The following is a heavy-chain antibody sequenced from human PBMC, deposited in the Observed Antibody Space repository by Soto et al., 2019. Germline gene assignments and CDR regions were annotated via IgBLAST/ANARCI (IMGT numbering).Heavy chain of an antibody. J-gene: IGHJ3*02. CDR1: GFTFNNAW. CDR2: IKSKSSGGTT. V-gene: IGHV3-15*01. D-gene: IGHD1-26*01. CDR3: ITNDDSGTAGHWDDSFEI. Sequence: EVQLVESGGDLVKPGGSLRLSCATSGFTFNNAWMTWVRQPPGKGLEWVGRIKSKSSGGTTDYAAPVKGRFTISRDDSKTTLHLQMNSLKTEDTAVYYWITNDDSGTAGHWDDSFEIWGQGTMVTVSS.